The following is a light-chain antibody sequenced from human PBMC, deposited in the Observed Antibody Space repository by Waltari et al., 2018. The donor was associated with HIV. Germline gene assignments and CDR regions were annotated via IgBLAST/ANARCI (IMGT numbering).Light chain of an antibody. CDR1: GGHSGHF. CDR3: ETWDINTWV. CDR2: VDAGDGIY. Sequence: PVPTHSSPPSSSLGSPVKPTSTLSGGHSGHFIAWHQQHPGKAPRVLMKVDAGDGIYNKGGGVPDRFSGSSSGPDRYLTSSNLQLEDEADYYCETWDINTWVFGGGTKLTVL. J-gene: IGLJ3*02. V-gene: IGLV4-60*02.